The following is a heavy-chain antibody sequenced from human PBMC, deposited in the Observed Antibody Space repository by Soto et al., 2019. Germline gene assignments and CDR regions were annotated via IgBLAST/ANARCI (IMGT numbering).Heavy chain of an antibody. CDR1: GGSISSGDYY. D-gene: IGHD5-18*01. V-gene: IGHV4-30-4*01. J-gene: IGHJ6*02. CDR3: ARGTAMDSRNYYYYGMDV. Sequence: SETLSLTCTVSGGSISSGDYYWSWIRQPPGKGLEWIGYIYYSGSTYYNPSLKSRVTISVDTSKNHFSLKLSSVTAADTALYYCARGTAMDSRNYYYYGMDVWGQGTTVTVSS. CDR2: IYYSGST.